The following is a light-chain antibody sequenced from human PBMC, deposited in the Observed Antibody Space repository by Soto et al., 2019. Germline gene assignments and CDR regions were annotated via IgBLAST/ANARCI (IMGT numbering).Light chain of an antibody. CDR2: DTS. J-gene: IGKJ4*01. Sequence: DIGLTQSPSTLSLSPGDRATLSCRASQSVSRYLAWYQQKPGQAPRLVIHDTSTRATAVPDTFSGSGSGTECTLIICTLEPEDFATYYCQQRFSWPPTFGGGTHIEIK. V-gene: IGKV3-11*01. CDR1: QSVSRY. CDR3: QQRFSWPPT.